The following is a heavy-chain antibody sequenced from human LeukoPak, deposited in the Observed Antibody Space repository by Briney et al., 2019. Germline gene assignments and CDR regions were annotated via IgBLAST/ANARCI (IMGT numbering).Heavy chain of an antibody. D-gene: IGHD6-13*01. CDR3: AREARIAAADYYYYYGMDV. CDR1: GYTFTGYY. V-gene: IGHV1-2*04. J-gene: IGHJ6*04. CDR2: INPNSGGT. Sequence: ASVKVSCKASGYTFTGYYMHSVRQAPGQGLEWMGWINPNSGGTNYAQKFQGWVTMTRDTSISTAYMELSRLRSDDTAVYYCAREARIAAADYYYYYGMDVWGKGTTVTVSS.